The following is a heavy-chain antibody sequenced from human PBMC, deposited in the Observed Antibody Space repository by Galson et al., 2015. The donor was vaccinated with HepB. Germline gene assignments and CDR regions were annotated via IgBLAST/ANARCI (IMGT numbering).Heavy chain of an antibody. V-gene: IGHV3-21*01. CDR1: GFTFSSSS. D-gene: IGHD4-11*01. J-gene: IGHJ4*02. Sequence: SLRLSCAASGFTFSSSSLHWVRQAPGQGLVWVSSISSSSTYIYYADSLKGRFTISRDNAKNSLYLQMNSLRAEDTAVYYCARISNYFTLRASFDYWGQGSLVTVSS. CDR3: ARISNYFTLRASFDY. CDR2: ISSSSTYI.